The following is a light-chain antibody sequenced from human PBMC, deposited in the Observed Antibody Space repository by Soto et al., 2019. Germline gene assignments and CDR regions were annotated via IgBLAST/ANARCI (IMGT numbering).Light chain of an antibody. V-gene: IGKV3-11*01. CDR1: QSVSSS. CDR3: QQRNTWPFP. CDR2: DAS. Sequence: IVLTQSPATQSVSPGARATLSCRASQSVSSSLVCYQQKPGQPPRLLIYDASNRATAIPARFSGSGSGTDFSLPISRLEPDDFSVYYCQQRNTWPFPFGPGNKVDIK. J-gene: IGKJ3*01.